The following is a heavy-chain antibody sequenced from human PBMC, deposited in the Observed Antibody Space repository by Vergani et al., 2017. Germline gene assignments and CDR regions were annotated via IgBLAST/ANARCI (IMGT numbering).Heavy chain of an antibody. Sequence: QVQLQESGPGLVKPSETLSLTCAVSGYSINSDFYWGWIRQPPGKGLEWIGYIYSTGSTNYNPSLNSRVTMSVDTSKNQFSLKLRSVTAADTAVYFCARVMYRDEASTGYRLEGMDIWGQGTTVTISS. V-gene: IGHV4-38-2*01. D-gene: IGHD3-9*01. CDR1: GYSINSDFY. CDR2: IYSTGST. CDR3: ARVMYRDEASTGYRLEGMDI. J-gene: IGHJ6*02.